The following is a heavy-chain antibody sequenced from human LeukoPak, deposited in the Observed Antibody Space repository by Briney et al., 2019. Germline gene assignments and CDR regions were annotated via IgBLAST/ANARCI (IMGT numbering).Heavy chain of an antibody. CDR3: ARLFAVVTRFFDY. CDR2: IYHSGST. V-gene: IGHV4-4*02. CDR1: GGSISSSNW. Sequence: SETLSLTCAVSGGSISSSNWWSWVRQPPGKGLEWIGEIYHSGSTNYNPSLKSRVTMSVDTSKNEFSLKLSSVTAADTAVYYCARLFAVVTRFFDYWGQGTLVTVSS. J-gene: IGHJ4*01. D-gene: IGHD3-3*01.